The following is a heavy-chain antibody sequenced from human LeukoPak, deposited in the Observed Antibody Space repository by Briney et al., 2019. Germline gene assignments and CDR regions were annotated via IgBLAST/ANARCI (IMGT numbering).Heavy chain of an antibody. Sequence: ASVKVSCKASGYTFTSYYMHWVRQAPGQGLEWMGIIDPSGGSTSYAQKFQGRVTMTRDTSTSTVYMELSSLRSEDTAVYYCARDSARGYFDYWGQGTLVTVSS. D-gene: IGHD3-10*01. J-gene: IGHJ4*02. CDR3: ARDSARGYFDY. CDR2: IDPSGGST. V-gene: IGHV1-46*01. CDR1: GYTFTSYY.